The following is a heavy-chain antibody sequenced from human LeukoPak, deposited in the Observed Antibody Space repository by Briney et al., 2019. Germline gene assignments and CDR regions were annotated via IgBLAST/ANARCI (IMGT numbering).Heavy chain of an antibody. Sequence: ASVKVSCKASGYTFTSYGISWVRQAPGQGLEWMGWISAYNGNTNYAQKLQGRVTITRDTSASTAYMELSSLRSEDTAVYYCARDPRRTVYYFDYWGQGTLVTVSS. J-gene: IGHJ4*02. CDR3: ARDPRRTVYYFDY. V-gene: IGHV1-18*01. CDR2: ISAYNGNT. CDR1: GYTFTSYG.